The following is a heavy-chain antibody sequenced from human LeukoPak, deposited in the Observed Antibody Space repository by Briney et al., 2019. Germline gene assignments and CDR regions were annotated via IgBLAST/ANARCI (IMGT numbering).Heavy chain of an antibody. V-gene: IGHV1-2*02. D-gene: IGHD3-22*01. CDR1: GYTFNGYY. Sequence: ASVTVSCKASGYTFNGYYMHRVRQAPGQGLEWMGWINPNSGGTNYAQKFQGRVTMNRDTSISTAYMELSRLRSDDTAVYYCALDSSGYYFWFAPWGQGTLVTVSS. CDR3: ALDSSGYYFWFAP. J-gene: IGHJ5*02. CDR2: INPNSGGT.